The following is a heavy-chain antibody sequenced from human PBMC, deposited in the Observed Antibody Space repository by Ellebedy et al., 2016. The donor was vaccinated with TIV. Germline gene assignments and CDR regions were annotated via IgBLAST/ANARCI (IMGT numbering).Heavy chain of an antibody. D-gene: IGHD3-3*01. CDR1: GGSISSGGYS. J-gene: IGHJ5*02. V-gene: IGHV4-30-2*01. CDR3: ARSVVIIGRNWFDP. CDR2: IYHSGST. Sequence: SETLSLXXAVSGGSISSGGYSWSWIRQPPGKGLEWIGYIYHSGSTYYNPSLKSRVTISVDTSKNQFSLKLSSVTAADTAVYYCARSVVIIGRNWFDPWGQGTLVTVSS.